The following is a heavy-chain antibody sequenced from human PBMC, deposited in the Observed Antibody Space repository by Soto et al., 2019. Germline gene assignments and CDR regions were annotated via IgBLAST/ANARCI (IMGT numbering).Heavy chain of an antibody. J-gene: IGHJ6*03. CDR1: GFTFSSYS. CDR3: ARVGGWGSYYYYYMDV. D-gene: IGHD3-16*01. CDR2: ISSSGSTI. Sequence: GGSLRLSCAASGFTFSSYSMNWVRQAPGKGLEYVSDISSSGSTIYYANSVKGRFTISRDNSKNTLYLQMGSLRAEDTAVYYCARVGGWGSYYYYYMDVGGKGPTVPVSS. V-gene: IGHV3-48*01.